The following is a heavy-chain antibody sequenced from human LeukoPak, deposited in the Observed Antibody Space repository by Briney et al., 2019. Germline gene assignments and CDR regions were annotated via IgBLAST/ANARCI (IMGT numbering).Heavy chain of an antibody. J-gene: IGHJ3*02. CDR1: GYSFTSYW. CDR2: IYPGDSET. V-gene: IGHV5-51*01. D-gene: IGHD2-15*01. Sequence: GESLKISCKGSGYSFTSYWIGWVRQMPGKGLEWMGTIYPGDSETRYSPSFQGPVTISADKSMNTAYLQWTTVQASDTAMYYCARQRCVSGRCYHTNVFDIWGQGTMVTISS. CDR3: ARQRCVSGRCYHTNVFDI.